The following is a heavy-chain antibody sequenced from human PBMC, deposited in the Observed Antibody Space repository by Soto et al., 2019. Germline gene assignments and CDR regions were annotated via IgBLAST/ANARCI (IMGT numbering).Heavy chain of an antibody. J-gene: IGHJ4*02. CDR1: GGSISTSNW. V-gene: IGHV4-4*02. CDR2: VYHSGST. CDR3: ARNSTSGTRFDY. Sequence: QVQLQESGPGLVKPSGTLSLTCAVSGGSISTSNWWSWVRQPPGKGLEWIGEVYHSGSTNYNPSFKSRVAMSVDKSKNQFSLNLNSVTAADTALYYCARNSTSGTRFDYWGQGSLVTVPS. D-gene: IGHD1-1*01.